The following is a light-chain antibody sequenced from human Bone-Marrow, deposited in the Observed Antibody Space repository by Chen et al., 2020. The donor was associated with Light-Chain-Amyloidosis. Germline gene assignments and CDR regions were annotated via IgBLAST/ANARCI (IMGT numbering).Light chain of an antibody. CDR1: SRDIGGDNH. J-gene: IGLJ1*01. CDR3: SSYTITNTLV. CDR2: EVT. V-gene: IGLV2-14*01. Sequence: QSALTQPASVSGSPGQSITISCTGTSRDIGGDNHVSWYPQHPDKAPKLMIYEVTTRPSWVPDRFSVSQSDNTASLTISGLQTEDEADYFGSSYTITNTLVFGSGTRVTVL.